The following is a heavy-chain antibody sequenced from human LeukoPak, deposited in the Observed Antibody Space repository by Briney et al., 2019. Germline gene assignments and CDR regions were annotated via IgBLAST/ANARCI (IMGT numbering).Heavy chain of an antibody. V-gene: IGHV3-21*04. CDR3: AKARYYYGSGRYYYYYYYMDV. CDR2: ISSSSSYI. J-gene: IGHJ6*03. CDR1: GFTFSSYS. Sequence: GGSLRLSCAASGFTFSSYSMNWVRQAPGKGLEWVSSISSSSSYIYYADSVKGRFTISRDNSKNTLYLQMNSLRAEDTAVYYCAKARYYYGSGRYYYYYYYMDVWGKGTTVTISS. D-gene: IGHD3-10*01.